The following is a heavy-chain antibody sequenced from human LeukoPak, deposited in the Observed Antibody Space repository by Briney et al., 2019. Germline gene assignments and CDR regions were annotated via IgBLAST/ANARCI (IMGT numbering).Heavy chain of an antibody. J-gene: IGHJ5*02. CDR3: AKDLEGVSGSYIPA. V-gene: IGHV3-23*01. Sequence: GGSLRLSCAASGFTFSSYAMSWVRQAPGRGLEWGSAISGSGGSTYYADSVKGRFTISRDNSKNTLYLQMNSLRAEDTAVYYCAKDLEGVSGSYIPAWGQGTLVTVSS. D-gene: IGHD1-26*01. CDR1: GFTFSSYA. CDR2: ISGSGGST.